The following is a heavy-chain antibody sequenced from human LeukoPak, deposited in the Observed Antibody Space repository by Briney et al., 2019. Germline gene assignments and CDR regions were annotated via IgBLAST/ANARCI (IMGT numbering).Heavy chain of an antibody. V-gene: IGHV3-66*02. CDR1: GITVTAND. CDR3: ARLHYYYMDI. J-gene: IGHJ6*03. Sequence: GGSLRLSCAVSGITVTANDMTWVRQAPGKGLEWVSVIYIDGSKYYADSVKGRFTISRDTSTNTVFLQMNSLRPEDTAVYYCARLHYYYMDIWGPGTTVTVSS. CDR2: IYIDGSK.